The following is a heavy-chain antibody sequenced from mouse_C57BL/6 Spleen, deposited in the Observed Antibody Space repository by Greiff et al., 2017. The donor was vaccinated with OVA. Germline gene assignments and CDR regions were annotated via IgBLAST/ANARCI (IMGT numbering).Heavy chain of an antibody. J-gene: IGHJ2*01. V-gene: IGHV5-4*01. CDR1: GFTFSSYA. CDR2: ISDGGSYT. D-gene: IGHD4-1*01. Sequence: EVNVVESGGGLVKPGGSLKLSCAASGFTFSSYAMSWVRQTPEKRLEWVATISDGGSYTYYPDNVKGRFTISRDNAKNNLYLQMSHLKSEDTAMYYCARDRRTGTLDYWGQGTTLTVSS. CDR3: ARDRRTGTLDY.